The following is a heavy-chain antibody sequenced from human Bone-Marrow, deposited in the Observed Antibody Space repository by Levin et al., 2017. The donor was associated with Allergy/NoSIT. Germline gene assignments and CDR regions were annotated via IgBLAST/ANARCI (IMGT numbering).Heavy chain of an antibody. Sequence: SETLSLTCSVSGDSIKSGGYYWTWVRQLPERGLEWIGYISYNGNTYYNPSLKTRSTISVDTSQNHVSLSLRSVTAADTAVYYWARGPAEFSKVEFDPWGQGTLVTVSS. CDR2: ISYNGNT. D-gene: IGHD2-15*01. J-gene: IGHJ5*02. V-gene: IGHV4-31*03. CDR3: ARGPAEFSKVEFDP. CDR1: GDSIKSGGYY.